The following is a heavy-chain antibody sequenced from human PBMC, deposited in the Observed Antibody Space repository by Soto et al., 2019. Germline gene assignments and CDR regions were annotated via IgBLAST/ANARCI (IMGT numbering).Heavy chain of an antibody. Sequence: QGQLLQSGAEVTKPGASVTVSCKASGYTFSNHGITWVRQAPGQGPDWMGWIGAYNGNTHYTHRLQGRVTTTTDTSPSAASMGLRGLRSDETAVYYCARVRNLVCGFDYFMDFLGKGTTVTLSS. J-gene: IGHJ6*03. V-gene: IGHV1-18*01. D-gene: IGHD6-25*01. CDR1: GYTFSNHG. CDR3: ARVRNLVCGFDYFMDF. CDR2: IGAYNGNT.